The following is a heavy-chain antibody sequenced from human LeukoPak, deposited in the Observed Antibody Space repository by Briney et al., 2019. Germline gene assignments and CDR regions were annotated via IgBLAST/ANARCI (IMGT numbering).Heavy chain of an antibody. CDR2: ISSSSSYI. CDR3: AKNMVRGVTDAFDI. V-gene: IGHV3-21*01. D-gene: IGHD3-10*01. Sequence: GGSLRLSCAAYGFTFSSYSMNWVRQAPGKGLEWVSSISSSSSYIYYADSVKGRFTISRDNAKNSLYLQMNSLRAEDTAVYYCAKNMVRGVTDAFDIWGQGTMVTVSS. J-gene: IGHJ3*02. CDR1: GFTFSSYS.